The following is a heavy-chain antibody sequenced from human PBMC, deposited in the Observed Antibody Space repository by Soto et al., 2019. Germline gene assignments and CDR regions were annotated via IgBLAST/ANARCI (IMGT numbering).Heavy chain of an antibody. Sequence: QVQLQESGPGLVKPSETLSLTCTVSGGSITSYYWSWIRQPPGKGLAWIGYSYFSGSANYNPSLKRRVTITVDTSKTQFSLKLSSVTAADTAGYYCARRYSGYGDYWGQGTLVTVSS. J-gene: IGHJ4*02. CDR2: SYFSGSA. D-gene: IGHD5-12*01. CDR3: ARRYSGYGDY. CDR1: GGSITSYY. V-gene: IGHV4-59*08.